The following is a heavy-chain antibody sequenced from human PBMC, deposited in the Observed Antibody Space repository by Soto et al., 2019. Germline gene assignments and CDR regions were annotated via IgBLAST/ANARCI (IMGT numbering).Heavy chain of an antibody. CDR3: ARGYYYGSGDYGMDV. D-gene: IGHD3-10*01. CDR2: IYYSGST. V-gene: IGHV4-31*03. CDR1: GGSISSGGYY. J-gene: IGHJ6*02. Sequence: SETLSLTCTVSGGSISSGGYYWSWIRQHPGKGLEWIGYIYYSGSTYYNPSLKSRVTISVDTSKNQFSLKLSSVTAADTAVYYCARGYYYGSGDYGMDVWGQGTTVTVSS.